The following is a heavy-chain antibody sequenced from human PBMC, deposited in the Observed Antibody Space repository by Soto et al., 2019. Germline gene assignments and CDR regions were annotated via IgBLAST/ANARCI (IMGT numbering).Heavy chain of an antibody. Sequence: QVQLVQSGAEVKKPGASVKVSCKASGYTFTSYGISWVRQAPGQGLEWMGWISAYNGNTNYAQKLQGRGTMTTDTATSTAYVELGSRRSDDTAVYDCARGCVEGHGPDDYYGMDVWGQGTTVTVSS. V-gene: IGHV1-18*01. J-gene: IGHJ6*02. CDR2: ISAYNGNT. CDR3: ARGCVEGHGPDDYYGMDV. CDR1: GYTFTSYG. D-gene: IGHD2-21*01.